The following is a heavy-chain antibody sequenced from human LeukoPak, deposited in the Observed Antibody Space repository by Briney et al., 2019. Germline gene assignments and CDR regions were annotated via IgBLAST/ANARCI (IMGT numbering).Heavy chain of an antibody. Sequence: SETLSLTCAIYGGSFSDYFWGWIRQPPGKGLEWIGEINHRGVTTYNPSLKSRVTMSIDTSKIQFSLKVNSVTAADTAVYYCAALHQVRGLTVFDHWDQGNLVTVSS. D-gene: IGHD3-10*01. CDR3: AALHQVRGLTVFDH. CDR1: GGSFSDYF. CDR2: INHRGVT. V-gene: IGHV4-34*01. J-gene: IGHJ4*02.